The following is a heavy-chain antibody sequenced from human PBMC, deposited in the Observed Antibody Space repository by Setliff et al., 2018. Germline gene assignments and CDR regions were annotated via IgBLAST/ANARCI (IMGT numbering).Heavy chain of an antibody. CDR3: ARGRIHDSSDYIGNWFDP. D-gene: IGHD3-22*01. Sequence: ASVKVSCKASGYTFTGYYIHWVRQAPGEGLEWMGCINVNSGDTNYAQKFQGRVIVTRDTPSSTAYMELRSLRPDDTAVYFCARGRIHDSSDYIGNWFDPWGQGTLVTVSS. CDR1: GYTFTGYY. J-gene: IGHJ5*02. CDR2: INVNSGDT. V-gene: IGHV1-2*02.